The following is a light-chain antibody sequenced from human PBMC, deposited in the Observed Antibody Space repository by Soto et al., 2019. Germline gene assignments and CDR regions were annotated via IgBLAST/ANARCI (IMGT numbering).Light chain of an antibody. J-gene: IGLJ1*01. CDR3: SSYTSSSTPYV. V-gene: IGLV2-14*01. CDR1: SSDVGAYNY. Sequence: QSALTQPASVSGSPGQSITISCTGTSSDVGAYNYVSWYQQQPGKVPKLMIYDVSNRPSGVYNRFSGSKSGNTASLTISGLQAEDEADYYCSSYTSSSTPYVFGTGTKLTVL. CDR2: DVS.